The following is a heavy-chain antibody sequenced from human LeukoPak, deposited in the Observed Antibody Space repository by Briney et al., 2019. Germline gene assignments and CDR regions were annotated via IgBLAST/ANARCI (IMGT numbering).Heavy chain of an antibody. CDR2: IYTSGST. D-gene: IGHD6-13*01. CDR3: ARGSSSWSNWFDP. J-gene: IGHJ5*02. Sequence: PSETLSLTCTVSGGSISSGSYYWSWIRQPAGKGLEWIGRIYTSGSTNYNPSLKSRVTISVDTSKNQFSLKLSSVTAADTAVYYCARGSSSWSNWFDPWGQGTLVIVSS. V-gene: IGHV4-61*02. CDR1: GGSISSGSYY.